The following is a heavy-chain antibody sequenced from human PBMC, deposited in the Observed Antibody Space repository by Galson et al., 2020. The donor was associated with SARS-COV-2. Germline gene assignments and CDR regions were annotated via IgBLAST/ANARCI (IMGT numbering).Heavy chain of an antibody. CDR3: ARVGCSSTSCTAFDI. D-gene: IGHD2-2*01. CDR2: IYYSGST. CDR1: GGSIGSYY. J-gene: IGHJ3*02. Sequence: SQTLSLTCAVSGGSIGSYYWSWIRQPPGKGLEWIGSIYYSGSTSYNPSLTSRVTISVDTSKNQFSLKLNSVTAADTAVYYCARVGCSSTSCTAFDIWGQGTMVTVSS. V-gene: IGHV4-59*01.